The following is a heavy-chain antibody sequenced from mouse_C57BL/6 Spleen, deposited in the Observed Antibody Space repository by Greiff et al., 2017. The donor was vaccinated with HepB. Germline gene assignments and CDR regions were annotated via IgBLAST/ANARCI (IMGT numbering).Heavy chain of an antibody. Sequence: VQLQQSGPELVKPGASVKISCKASGYAFSSSWMNWVKQRPGKGLEWIGRIYPGDGVTNYNGKFKGKATLTADKSSSTAYMQLSSLTSEDSAVYFCAITITTVVATDYAMDYWGQGTSVTVSS. D-gene: IGHD1-1*01. CDR3: AITITTVVATDYAMDY. CDR1: GYAFSSSW. V-gene: IGHV1-82*01. J-gene: IGHJ4*01. CDR2: IYPGDGVT.